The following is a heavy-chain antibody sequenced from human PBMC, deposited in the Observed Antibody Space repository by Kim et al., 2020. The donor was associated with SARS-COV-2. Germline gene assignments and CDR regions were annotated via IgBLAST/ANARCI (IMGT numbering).Heavy chain of an antibody. CDR3: ARDRVTSFGEDYGMDV. Sequence: VKGRFTVSRNNAKNSRFLQMNSLRGEDTAVYYCARDRVTSFGEDYGMDVWGQGTTVTVSS. D-gene: IGHD3-3*01. V-gene: IGHV3-11*06. J-gene: IGHJ6*02.